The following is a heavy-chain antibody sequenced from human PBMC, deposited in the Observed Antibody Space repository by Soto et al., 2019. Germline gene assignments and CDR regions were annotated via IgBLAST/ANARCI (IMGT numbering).Heavy chain of an antibody. D-gene: IGHD3-10*01. CDR1: GFTFSSYS. CDR2: ISSSSSYI. V-gene: IGHV3-21*01. J-gene: IGHJ3*02. Sequence: GGSLRLSCAASGFTFSSYSMNWVRQAPGKGLEWVSSISSSSSYIYYADSVKGRFTISRDNAKNSLYLQMNSLRAEDTAVYYCARDRQKSWTGNAFDIWGQGTMVTVSS. CDR3: ARDRQKSWTGNAFDI.